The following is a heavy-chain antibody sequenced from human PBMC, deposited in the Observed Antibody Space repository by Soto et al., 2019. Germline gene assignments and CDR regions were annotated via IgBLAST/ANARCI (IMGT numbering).Heavy chain of an antibody. D-gene: IGHD2-15*01. V-gene: IGHV4-59*01. CDR1: GGSISSYY. Sequence: SETLSLTCTVSGGSISSYYWSWIRQPPGKGLEWIGYIYYSGSTNYNPSLKCRVTISVDTSKNQFSLKLSSVTAADTAVYYCARDKDCSGGSCYLDAFDIWGQGTMVTVSS. CDR3: ARDKDCSGGSCYLDAFDI. CDR2: IYYSGST. J-gene: IGHJ3*02.